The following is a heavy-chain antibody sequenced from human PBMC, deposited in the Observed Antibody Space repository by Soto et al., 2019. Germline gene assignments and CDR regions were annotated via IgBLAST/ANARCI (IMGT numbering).Heavy chain of an antibody. CDR3: AKDLSSFESQLRGQAYYYYGMDV. V-gene: IGHV3-23*01. J-gene: IGHJ6*02. CDR1: GFTFSSYA. Sequence: PGGSLRLSCAASGFTFSSYAMSWVRQAPGKGLEWVSAISGSGGSTYYADSVKGRFTISRDNSKNTLYLQMNSLRAEDTAVYYCAKDLSSFESQLRGQAYYYYGMDVWGQGTTVTVYS. D-gene: IGHD3-9*01. CDR2: ISGSGGST.